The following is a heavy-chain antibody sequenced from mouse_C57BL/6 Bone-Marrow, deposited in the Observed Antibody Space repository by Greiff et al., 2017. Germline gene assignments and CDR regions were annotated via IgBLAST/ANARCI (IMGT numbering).Heavy chain of an antibody. CDR2: IDPEIGDT. J-gene: IGHJ2*01. D-gene: IGHD2-3*01. V-gene: IGHV14-4*01. Sequence: EVQLQESGAELVRPGASVKLSCTASGFNIKDDYIHWVKQRPEQGLEWIGWIDPEIGDTEYDSKFQGKANITSDTSSNTAYLQLSSLTSEDTAVYYCSSFDGNYVDIGGQGTPLTVAS. CDR3: SSFDGNYVDI. CDR1: GFNIKDDY.